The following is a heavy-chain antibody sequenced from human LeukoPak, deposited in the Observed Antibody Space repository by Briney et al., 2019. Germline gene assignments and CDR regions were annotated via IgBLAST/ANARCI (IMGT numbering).Heavy chain of an antibody. V-gene: IGHV4-38-2*02. Sequence: SETLSLTCTVSGYSISSGYYWGWIRQPPGKGLEWIGSIYHSGSTYYNPSLKSRVTISVDTSKNQFSLKLSSVTAADTAVYYCARGRIQLLWFGELSSNWFDPWGQGTLVTVSS. J-gene: IGHJ5*02. CDR2: IYHSGST. D-gene: IGHD3-10*01. CDR3: ARGRIQLLWFGELSSNWFDP. CDR1: GYSISSGYY.